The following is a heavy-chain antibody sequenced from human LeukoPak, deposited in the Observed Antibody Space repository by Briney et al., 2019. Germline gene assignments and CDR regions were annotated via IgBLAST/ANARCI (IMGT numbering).Heavy chain of an antibody. D-gene: IGHD3-10*01. Sequence: ASVKVSCKASGYTFTGYYMHWVRQAPGQGLEWMGRINPNSGGTNYAQKFQGRVTMTRDTSISTAYMELSRLRSDDTAVYYCAREMVRGVYWYFDLWGRGTLVPVSS. V-gene: IGHV1-2*06. CDR2: INPNSGGT. CDR1: GYTFTGYY. J-gene: IGHJ2*01. CDR3: AREMVRGVYWYFDL.